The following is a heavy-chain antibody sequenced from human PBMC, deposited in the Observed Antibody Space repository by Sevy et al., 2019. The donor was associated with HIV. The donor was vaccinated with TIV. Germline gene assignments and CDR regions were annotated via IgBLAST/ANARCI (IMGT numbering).Heavy chain of an antibody. D-gene: IGHD3-10*01. CDR2: IYHSGST. CDR1: GYSISSGYY. Sequence: SETLSLTCTVSGYSISSGYYWGWIRQPPGKGLEWIGSIYHSGSTYYNPSLKSRVTISVDTSKNQFSLKLSSVTAADTAVYYCARELGTGVRGVTQYYYYGMDVWGQGTTVTVSS. J-gene: IGHJ6*02. V-gene: IGHV4-38-2*02. CDR3: ARELGTGVRGVTQYYYYGMDV.